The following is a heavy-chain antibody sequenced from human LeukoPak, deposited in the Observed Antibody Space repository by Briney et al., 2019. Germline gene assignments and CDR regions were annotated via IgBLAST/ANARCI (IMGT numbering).Heavy chain of an antibody. Sequence: SETLSLTCAVYGGSFSGYYRSWIRQPPGKGLEWIGEINHSGSNNYNPSLKSRVTISVDTSKNQFSLKLSSVTAADTAVYYCARYFDYWGQGTLVTVSS. CDR1: GGSFSGYY. CDR3: ARYFDY. V-gene: IGHV4-34*01. J-gene: IGHJ4*02. CDR2: INHSGSN.